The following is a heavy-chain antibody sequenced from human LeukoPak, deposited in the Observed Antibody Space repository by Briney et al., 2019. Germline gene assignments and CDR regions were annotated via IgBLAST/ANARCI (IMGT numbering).Heavy chain of an antibody. J-gene: IGHJ5*02. Sequence: SETLSLTCTVSGVSISSDSYYWSWIRQPAGKGLEWIGRIYTSGSTNYNPSLKSRVTISVDTSKNQFSLKLSSVTAADTAVYYCARDADWFDPWGQGTLVTVSS. CDR2: IYTSGST. V-gene: IGHV4-61*02. CDR1: GVSISSDSYY. CDR3: ARDADWFDP.